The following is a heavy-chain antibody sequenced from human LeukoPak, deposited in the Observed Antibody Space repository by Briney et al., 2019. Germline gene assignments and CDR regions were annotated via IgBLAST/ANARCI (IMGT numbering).Heavy chain of an antibody. V-gene: IGHV3-23*01. CDR1: GFTLSNYA. CDR3: ASPPSGGLNYYLDN. J-gene: IGHJ4*01. Sequence: PGGSLRLSCAASGFTLSNYAMSWVRQAPGKGLEWVSAIPGSGRSTYYADSVKGRFTISRHNSKHTLYLQMNILRHDHTAVYDSASPPSGGLNYYLDNCGHGTLVSVSS. D-gene: IGHD6-19*01. CDR2: IPGSGRST.